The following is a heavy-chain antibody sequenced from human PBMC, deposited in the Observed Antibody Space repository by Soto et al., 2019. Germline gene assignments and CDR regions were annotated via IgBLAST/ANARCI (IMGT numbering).Heavy chain of an antibody. CDR3: ARTNYYDSSGYSNDAFDI. CDR2: IYHSGST. J-gene: IGHJ3*02. CDR1: VCYISSGGYS. Sequence: SEPLSLTCAASVCYISSGGYSWSWIRQPPGKGLEWIGYIYHSGSTYYNPSLKSRVTISVDRSKNQFSLKLSSVTAADTAVYYCARTNYYDSSGYSNDAFDIWGQGTMVT. D-gene: IGHD3-22*01. V-gene: IGHV4-30-2*01.